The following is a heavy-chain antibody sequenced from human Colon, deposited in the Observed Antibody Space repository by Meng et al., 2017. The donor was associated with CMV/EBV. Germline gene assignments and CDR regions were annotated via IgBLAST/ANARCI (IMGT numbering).Heavy chain of an antibody. D-gene: IGHD1/OR15-1a*01. J-gene: IGHJ4*02. CDR2: VYYSGAA. CDR3: ARGIGHASNNTHDY. CDR1: GDSLRSHY. Sequence: SETLSLTCTVSGDSLRSHYWSWIRQLPGKGLEWMGYVYYSGAATYTPSLRSRLSISVDMSKNQVYLTLRSVTAADTAMYFCARGIGHASNNTHDYWGQGTLVTVSS. V-gene: IGHV4-59*11.